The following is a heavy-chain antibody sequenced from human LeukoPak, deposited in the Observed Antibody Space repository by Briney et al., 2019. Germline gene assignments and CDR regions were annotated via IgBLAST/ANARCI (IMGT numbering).Heavy chain of an antibody. J-gene: IGHJ6*03. CDR3: ARTTEGGYTYGYFYYYYMDV. V-gene: IGHV4-59*01. CDR1: GGSISSYY. D-gene: IGHD5-18*01. CDR2: IYYSGST. Sequence: PSETLSLTCTVSGGSISSYYWSWIRQPPGKGLEWIGYIYYSGSTNYNPSLKSRVTISVDTSKNQFSLKLTSVTAADTAVYYRARTTEGGYTYGYFYYYYMDVWGKGTTVTISS.